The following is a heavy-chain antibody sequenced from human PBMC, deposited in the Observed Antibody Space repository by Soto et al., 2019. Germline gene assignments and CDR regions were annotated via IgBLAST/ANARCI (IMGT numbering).Heavy chain of an antibody. CDR1: GGSFSGYY. CDR3: ARGPGGDILTGYHNWFDP. CDR2: INHSGST. D-gene: IGHD3-9*01. Sequence: VQLQQWGAGLLKPSETLSLTCAVYGGSFSGYYWSWIRQPPGKGLEWIGEINHSGSTNYNPSLKSRVTISVDTSKNQFSLKLSSVTAADTAVYYCARGPGGDILTGYHNWFDPWGQGTLVTVSS. J-gene: IGHJ5*02. V-gene: IGHV4-34*01.